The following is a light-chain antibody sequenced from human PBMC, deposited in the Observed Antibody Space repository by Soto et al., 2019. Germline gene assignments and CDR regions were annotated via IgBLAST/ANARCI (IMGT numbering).Light chain of an antibody. J-gene: IGLJ3*02. V-gene: IGLV2-14*01. CDR1: SSDVGGYNY. CDR2: DVS. Sequence: QSALTQPASVSGSPGQSITISCTGTSSDVGGYNYVSWYQQHPGIAPKLMIYDVSNRTSGVSNRFSGSKSGNTASLTISGLQAEDEADYYCSSYTSSSTRVFGGGTKLTVL. CDR3: SSYTSSSTRV.